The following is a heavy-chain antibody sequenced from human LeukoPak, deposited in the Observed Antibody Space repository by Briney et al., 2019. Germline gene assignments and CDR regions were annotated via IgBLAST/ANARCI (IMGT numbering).Heavy chain of an antibody. D-gene: IGHD5-18*01. CDR2: IYTSGST. CDR1: GVSISSNN. J-gene: IGHJ4*02. CDR3: ARASGYSYGWVDY. V-gene: IGHV4-61*02. Sequence: PSGTLSLTCAVSGVSISSNNWWNWVRQPAGKGLEWIGRIYTSGSTNYNPSLKSRVTISVDTSKNQFSLKLSSVTAADTAVYYCARASGYSYGWVDYWGQGTLVTVSS.